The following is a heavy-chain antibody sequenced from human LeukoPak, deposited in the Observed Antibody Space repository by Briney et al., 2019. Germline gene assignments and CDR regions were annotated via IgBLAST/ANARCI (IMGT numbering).Heavy chain of an antibody. CDR1: GGSISSYY. V-gene: IGHV4-39*07. CDR3: AITKTTSRFDP. CDR2: IYYSGST. J-gene: IGHJ5*02. D-gene: IGHD4-11*01. Sequence: SETLSPTCTVSGGSISSYYWGWIRQPPGKGLEWIGSIYYSGSTYYNPSLKSRVTISVDTSKNQFSLKLSSVTAADTAVYYCAITKTTSRFDPWGQGTLVTVSS.